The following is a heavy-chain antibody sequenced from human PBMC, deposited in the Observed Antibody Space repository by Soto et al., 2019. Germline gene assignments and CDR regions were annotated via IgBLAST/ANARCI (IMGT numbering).Heavy chain of an antibody. Sequence: QVQLVESGGGVVQPGRSLRLSCAASGFTFSSYAMHWVRQAPGKGLEWVAVISYDGSKKYYADSVQGRFTISRDNSKNTLELPMNSLRAEDTAVYYCARAAYYYNSSGYYYDDYWGQGTLVTVSS. J-gene: IGHJ4*02. CDR3: ARAAYYYNSSGYYYDDY. V-gene: IGHV3-30-3*01. CDR1: GFTFSSYA. CDR2: ISYDGSKK. D-gene: IGHD3-22*01.